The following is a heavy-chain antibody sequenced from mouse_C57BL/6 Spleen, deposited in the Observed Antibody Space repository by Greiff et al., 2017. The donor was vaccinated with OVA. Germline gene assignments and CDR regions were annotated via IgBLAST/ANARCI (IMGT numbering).Heavy chain of an antibody. CDR1: GYAFTNYL. V-gene: IGHV1-54*01. J-gene: IGHJ4*01. D-gene: IGHD1-1*01. CDR3: ARSYYGSSNYAMDY. CDR2: INPGSGGT. Sequence: VQLQQSGAELVRPGTSVKVSCKASGYAFTNYLIEWVKQRPGQGLEWIGVINPGSGGTNYNEKFKGKATLTADKSSSTAYMQLSSLTSEDSAVYFCARSYYGSSNYAMDYWGQGTSVTVSS.